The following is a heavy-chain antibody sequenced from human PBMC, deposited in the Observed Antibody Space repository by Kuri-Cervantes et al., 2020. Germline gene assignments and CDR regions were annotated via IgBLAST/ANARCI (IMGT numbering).Heavy chain of an antibody. V-gene: IGHV3-9*01. D-gene: IGHD3-16*02. J-gene: IGHJ3*02. CDR1: GFTFDDYA. Sequence: GGSLRLSCAASGFTFDDYAMHWVRQAPGKGLEWVSGISWNSGSIGYADSVKGRFTISRDNAKKSLYLQMNSLRVEDTAVYYCARVKGESSLFRAFDMWGQGRMVTVSS. CDR3: ARVKGESSLFRAFDM. CDR2: ISWNSGSI.